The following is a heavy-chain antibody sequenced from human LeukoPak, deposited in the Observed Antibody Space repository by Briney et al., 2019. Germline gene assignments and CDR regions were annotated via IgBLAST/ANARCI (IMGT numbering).Heavy chain of an antibody. Sequence: SETLSLTCTVSGGSISSYYWSWIRQPPGKGLEWIGYIYYSGSTNYNPSLKSRVTISVDTSKNQFSLKLSSVTAADTAVYYCARDSNVDPLDYWGQGTLVTVSS. CDR3: ARDSNVDPLDY. CDR2: IYYSGST. D-gene: IGHD5-12*01. V-gene: IGHV4-59*01. CDR1: GGSISSYY. J-gene: IGHJ4*02.